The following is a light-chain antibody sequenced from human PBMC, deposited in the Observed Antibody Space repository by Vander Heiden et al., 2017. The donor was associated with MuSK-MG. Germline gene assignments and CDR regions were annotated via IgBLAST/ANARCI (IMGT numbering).Light chain of an antibody. Sequence: DFVVTQSPDSLAVSLGERATINCRSSQSVLYSSNNKNYLAWWQQKPGQPPKLLISWASNRVSRVPDPLTGTPSGTDFTLTISSLHAEDVTVYYCQRYDGTPRTFGQGTKMEIK. V-gene: IGKV4-1*01. CDR1: QSVLYSSNNKNY. J-gene: IGKJ2*01. CDR3: QRYDGTPRT. CDR2: WAS.